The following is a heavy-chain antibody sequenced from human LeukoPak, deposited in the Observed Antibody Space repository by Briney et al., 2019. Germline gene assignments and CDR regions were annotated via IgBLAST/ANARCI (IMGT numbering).Heavy chain of an antibody. CDR1: GFTFSSYA. V-gene: IGHV3-30-3*01. D-gene: IGHD6-19*01. Sequence: PGGSLRLSCAASGFTFSSYAMHWVRQAPGKGLEWVAVISYDGSNKYYADSVKGRFTISRDNSKNTLYLQMNSLRAEDTAVYYCARESYSSGWYAPFDYRGQGTLVTVSS. J-gene: IGHJ4*02. CDR3: ARESYSSGWYAPFDY. CDR2: ISYDGSNK.